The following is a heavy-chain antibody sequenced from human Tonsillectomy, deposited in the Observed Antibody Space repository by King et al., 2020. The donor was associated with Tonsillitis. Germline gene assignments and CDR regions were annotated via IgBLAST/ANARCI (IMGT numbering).Heavy chain of an antibody. CDR1: GFTFSSYA. D-gene: IGHD5-18*01. J-gene: IGHJ4*02. CDR3: ARDGKAINDY. CDR2: ISSEGVTT. Sequence: VQLVESGGGLVQPGGSLRLSCAASGFTFSSYAMQWVRQAPGTGLEFVSSISSEGVTTYYSDSVKGRFTIYRDNSKNTLYLQMGSLRVEDMAVYYCARDGKAINDYWGQGTLVTVSS. V-gene: IGHV3-64*07.